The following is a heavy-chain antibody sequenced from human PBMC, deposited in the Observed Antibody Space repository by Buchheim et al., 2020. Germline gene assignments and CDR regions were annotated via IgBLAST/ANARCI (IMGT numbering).Heavy chain of an antibody. CDR2: INTDGSTT. J-gene: IGHJ4*02. D-gene: IGHD6-19*01. Sequence: EVQLVESGGELVQPGGSLRLSCAASGFIFSKYWIQWVRHAPGKGLERVSFINTDGSTTGYADSVKGRFTISRDNARTTVYLHMTSLRVEDTAVYYCVRDRGWTAFDYWGQGAL. CDR3: VRDRGWTAFDY. CDR1: GFIFSKYW. V-gene: IGHV3-74*01.